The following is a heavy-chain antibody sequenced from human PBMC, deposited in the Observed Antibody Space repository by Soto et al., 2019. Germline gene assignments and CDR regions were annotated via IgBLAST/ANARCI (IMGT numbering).Heavy chain of an antibody. V-gene: IGHV3-30*18. CDR1: GFTFSSYE. D-gene: IGHD2-2*01. CDR2: ISYDGTDK. J-gene: IGHJ4*02. Sequence: PGGSLRLSCAASGFTFSSYEMNWVRQAPGKGLEWVAVISYDGTDKYYADSVKGRFTISRDNSKNTLYLQMNSLRAEDTAVFYCAKDQSSRRYCFDYWGQGALVTVAS. CDR3: AKDQSSRRYCFDY.